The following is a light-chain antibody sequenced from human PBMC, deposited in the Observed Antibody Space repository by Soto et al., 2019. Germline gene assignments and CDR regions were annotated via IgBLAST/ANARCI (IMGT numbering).Light chain of an antibody. Sequence: QSVLTQPPSASGSPGQSVTISCTGTSSDVGGYNYVSWYQQHPGKAPKVMIYEVSKRPSGVPDRFSGSKSGNTASLTVSGLQAEDEGDYYCSSYGGSMNLVFGGGTKVTVL. CDR1: SSDVGGYNY. J-gene: IGLJ2*01. CDR3: SSYGGSMNLV. V-gene: IGLV2-8*01. CDR2: EVS.